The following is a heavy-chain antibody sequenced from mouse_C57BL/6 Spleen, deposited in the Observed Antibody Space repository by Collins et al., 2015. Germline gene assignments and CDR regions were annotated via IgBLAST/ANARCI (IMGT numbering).Heavy chain of an antibody. J-gene: IGHJ3*01. D-gene: IGHD2-4*01. V-gene: IGHV10S3*01. Sequence: EVQLVETGGGLVQPKGSLKLSCAASGFTFNTNAMNWVRQAPGKGLEWVARIRSKSNNYATYYADSVKDRFTISRDDSQSMLYLQMNNLKTEDTAMYYCVRDDYDWFAYWGQGTLVTVSA. CDR2: IRSKSNNYAT. CDR3: VRDDYDWFAY. CDR1: GFTFNTNA.